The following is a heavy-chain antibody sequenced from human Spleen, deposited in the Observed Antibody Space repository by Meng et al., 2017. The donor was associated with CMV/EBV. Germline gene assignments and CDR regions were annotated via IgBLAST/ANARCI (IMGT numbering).Heavy chain of an antibody. D-gene: IGHD3-22*01. CDR1: FTVSSYS. Sequence: FTVSSYSMSWVRKAPGKGLEWVSSISSSSSYIYYADSVKGRFTISRDNAKNSLYLQMNSLRAEDTAVYYCAREVYFYYDSSGYFFDYWGQGTLVTVSS. J-gene: IGHJ4*02. V-gene: IGHV3-21*01. CDR3: AREVYFYYDSSGYFFDY. CDR2: ISSSSSYI.